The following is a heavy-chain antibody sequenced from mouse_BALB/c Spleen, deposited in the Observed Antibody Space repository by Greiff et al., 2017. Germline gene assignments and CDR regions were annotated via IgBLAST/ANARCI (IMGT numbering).Heavy chain of an antibody. J-gene: IGHJ4*01. CDR3: ARGGLYDLYAMDY. Sequence: VKLEESGPGLVAPSQSLSITCTVSGFSLTSYGVHWVRQPPGKGLEWLGVIWAGGSTNYNSALMSRLSISKNNSKSQVFLKMNSLQTDDTAMYYCARGGLYDLYAMDYWGQGTSVTVSS. V-gene: IGHV2-9*02. CDR1: GFSLTSYG. CDR2: IWAGGST. D-gene: IGHD2-12*01.